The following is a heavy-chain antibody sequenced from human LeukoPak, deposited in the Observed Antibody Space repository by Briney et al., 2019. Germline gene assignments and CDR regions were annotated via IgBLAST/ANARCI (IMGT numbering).Heavy chain of an antibody. V-gene: IGHV1-24*01. Sequence: ASVKVSCKVSGITLNDLSIQWVRQAPGKGLERMGGFDPEDGETIYAPKFQARVTMTQDTYEDTAYMELSSLRSEDTAVYYCARDNSVRDEAWWFNPWGQGTLVTVSS. CDR1: GITLNDLS. D-gene: IGHD5-24*01. CDR2: FDPEDGET. J-gene: IGHJ5*02. CDR3: ARDNSVRDEAWWFNP.